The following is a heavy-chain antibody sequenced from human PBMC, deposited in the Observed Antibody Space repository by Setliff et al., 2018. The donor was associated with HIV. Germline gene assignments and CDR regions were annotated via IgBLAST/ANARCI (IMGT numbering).Heavy chain of an antibody. V-gene: IGHV1-2*02. Sequence: GASVKVSCKASGYTFTAYYIHWVRQAPGQGLEWMGWINPKSGGTKYAQKFQGRVTMSSDTSISTAYMELGRLRSDDTAVYYCAALTGVNSFDFLEYLLYDYWGQGTHVT. CDR3: AALTGVNSFDFLEYLLYDY. J-gene: IGHJ4*02. D-gene: IGHD3-3*01. CDR2: INPKSGGT. CDR1: GYTFTAYY.